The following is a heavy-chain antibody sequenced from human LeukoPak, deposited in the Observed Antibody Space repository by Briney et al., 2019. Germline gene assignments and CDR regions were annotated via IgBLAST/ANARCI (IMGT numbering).Heavy chain of an antibody. CDR3: AGYGVYPY. Sequence: GESLKISCAASGFTVNTYDMHWVRQAPGEGPEWIAYFGISGTIYYADSVRGRFTLSRDKAKNSLFLPMNSLRVDDTAIYYCAGYGVYPYWGEGTPVTVSS. V-gene: IGHV3-69-1*01. CDR2: FGISGTI. CDR1: GFTVNTYD. J-gene: IGHJ4*02. D-gene: IGHD4-17*01.